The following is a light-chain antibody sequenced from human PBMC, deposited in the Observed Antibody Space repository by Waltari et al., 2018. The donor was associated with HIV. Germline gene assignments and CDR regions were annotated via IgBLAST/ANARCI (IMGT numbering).Light chain of an antibody. J-gene: IGLJ3*02. CDR1: SSNIGAGYD. V-gene: IGLV1-40*01. CDR3: QSYDSSLSNWV. CDR2: GTS. Sequence: QSVLTQPPSVSGAPGQRVTISCTGSSSNIGAGYDVPWYQQLPGTAPKLLIYGTSNRPSGVPDRFSGSKSGTSASLAITGLQPDDETDYYCQSYDSSLSNWVFGGGTKLTVL.